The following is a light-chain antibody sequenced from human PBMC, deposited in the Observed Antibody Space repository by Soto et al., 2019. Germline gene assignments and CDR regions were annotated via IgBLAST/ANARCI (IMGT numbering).Light chain of an antibody. Sequence: QSVLTQPPSASGTPGQRVTIACSGSSSNIGSNYVYWYQQLRGTAPKLLIYRNNQRPSGVPDRCSGSKSGTSASLAISGLRSEDEAEYYCAAWDDSRLLVLGGGTKLTV. CDR1: SSNIGSNY. V-gene: IGLV1-47*01. CDR3: AAWDDSRLLV. CDR2: RNN. J-gene: IGLJ3*02.